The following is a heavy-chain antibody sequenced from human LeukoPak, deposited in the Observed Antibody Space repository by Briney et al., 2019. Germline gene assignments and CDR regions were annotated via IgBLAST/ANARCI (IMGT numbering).Heavy chain of an antibody. V-gene: IGHV3-21*01. J-gene: IGHJ4*02. CDR3: AREYHDYVWGSYLGFDY. D-gene: IGHD3-16*02. CDR2: ISSSSSYI. Sequence: KSGGSLRLSCAASGFTFSSYSMNWVRQAPGKGLEWVSSISSSSSYIYYADSVKGRFTISRDNAKNSLYLQMNSLRAEDTAVYYCAREYHDYVWGSYLGFDYWGQGTLVTVSS. CDR1: GFTFSSYS.